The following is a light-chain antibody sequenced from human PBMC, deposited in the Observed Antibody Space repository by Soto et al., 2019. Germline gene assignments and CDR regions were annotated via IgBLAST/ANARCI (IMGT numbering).Light chain of an antibody. CDR2: GNS. Sequence: QSVLTQPPSVSGAPGQRVTISCTGSSSNIGAGYDVHWYQQFPGTAPKLLIYGNSNRPSGVPDRFSGSKSDTSASLAITGLQAEDEADYYCQSYDSSVNAYVFGTGTKVTVL. CDR3: QSYDSSVNAYV. J-gene: IGLJ1*01. V-gene: IGLV1-40*01. CDR1: SSNIGAGYD.